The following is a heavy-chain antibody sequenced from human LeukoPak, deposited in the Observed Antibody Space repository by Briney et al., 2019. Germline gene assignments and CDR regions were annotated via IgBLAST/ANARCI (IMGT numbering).Heavy chain of an antibody. CDR2: ISWNSGSI. J-gene: IGHJ3*01. D-gene: IGHD3-10*01. Sequence: PGRSLRLSCAASGFTFDDYAMHWVRQAPGKGLEWVSGISWNSGSIGYADSVKGRFTISRDNAKNSLYLQMNSLRAEDTALYYCAKGLGGYYYGSGSYYNQDTWGQGTMVTVSS. CDR3: AKGLGGYYYGSGSYYNQDT. CDR1: GFTFDDYA. V-gene: IGHV3-9*01.